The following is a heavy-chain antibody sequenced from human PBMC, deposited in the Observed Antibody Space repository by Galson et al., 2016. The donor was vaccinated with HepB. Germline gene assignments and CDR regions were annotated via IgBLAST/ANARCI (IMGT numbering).Heavy chain of an antibody. CDR3: ARTPQLWYEAALFDN. CDR2: ISYDGSTK. D-gene: IGHD5-18*01. V-gene: IGHV3-30-3*01. CDR1: GFSFSTYA. Sequence: SLRLSCAASGFSFSTYAMHWVRQAPGKGLEWVAVISYDGSTKYYADSVKGRFTISRDNSKNTLSLQMYSLTAEDTAVYFCARTPQLWYEAALFDNWGQGTLVTVTS. J-gene: IGHJ4*02.